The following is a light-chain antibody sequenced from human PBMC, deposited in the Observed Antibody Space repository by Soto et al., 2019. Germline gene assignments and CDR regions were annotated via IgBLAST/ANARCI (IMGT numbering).Light chain of an antibody. CDR1: QDVSRY. J-gene: IGKJ1*01. CDR2: DAS. V-gene: IGKV3-20*01. CDR3: QQYGSSPGT. Sequence: ESVVTQSPATLSLSPGERATLSCRASQDVSRYLAWYQQKPGQSPRLLIYDASSRATGIPDRFSGSGSGTDFTLTISRLEPEDFAVYYCQQYGSSPGTFGQGTKVDIK.